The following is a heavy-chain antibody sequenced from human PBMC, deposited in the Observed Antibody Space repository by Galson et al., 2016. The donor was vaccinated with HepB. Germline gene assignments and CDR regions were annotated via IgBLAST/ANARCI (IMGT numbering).Heavy chain of an antibody. CDR3: ARVRVGATFMDAFDI. Sequence: SLRLSCAASGFMFNAYAMNWVRQAPGKGLEWVAGIDSNGYRTDYRDSVKGRFTISRDNAKNSLYLQMNSLRAEDTAVYYCARVRVGATFMDAFDIWGQGTMVTVSS. CDR1: GFMFNAYA. CDR2: IDSNGYRT. J-gene: IGHJ3*02. D-gene: IGHD1-26*01. V-gene: IGHV3-48*03.